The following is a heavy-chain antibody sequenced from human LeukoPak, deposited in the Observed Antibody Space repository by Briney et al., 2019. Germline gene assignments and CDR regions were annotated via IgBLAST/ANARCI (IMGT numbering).Heavy chain of an antibody. D-gene: IGHD5-24*01. CDR1: GFTFSDYW. V-gene: IGHV3-7*01. Sequence: PGGSLRLSCVGSGFTFSDYWMSWVRQAPGKGLDWVANIKQDVSEKDYVDALKGRFTISRDNAKNSLYLQMNSLRAEDTAVYYCARWLELMRNFDWWGQGTLVTVSS. CDR3: ARWLELMRNFDW. CDR2: IKQDVSEK. J-gene: IGHJ4*02.